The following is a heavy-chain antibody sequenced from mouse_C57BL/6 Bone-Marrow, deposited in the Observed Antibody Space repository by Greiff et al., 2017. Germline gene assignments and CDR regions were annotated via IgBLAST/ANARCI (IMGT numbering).Heavy chain of an antibody. Sequence: VKLQESGPELVKPGASVKISCKASGYAFSSSWMNWVKQRPGKGLEWIGRIYPGDGDTNYNGKFKGKAKLTADKSSSTAYMQLSSLTSEDSAVYFCARPRQLRLSFAYWGQGTLVTVSA. D-gene: IGHD3-2*02. CDR2: IYPGDGDT. J-gene: IGHJ3*01. CDR3: ARPRQLRLSFAY. V-gene: IGHV1-82*01. CDR1: GYAFSSSW.